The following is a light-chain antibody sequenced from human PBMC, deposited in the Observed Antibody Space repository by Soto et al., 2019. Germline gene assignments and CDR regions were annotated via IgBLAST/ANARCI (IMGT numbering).Light chain of an antibody. CDR1: SSDVGSYNL. CDR2: EGS. CDR3: CSYSGTRPYV. J-gene: IGLJ1*01. V-gene: IGLV2-23*01. Sequence: QSALSQPASVSGSPGQSITISCTGTSSDVGSYNLVSWYQQHPGKAPKLIIYEGSKRPSGVSNRFSGSKSGSTASLTISGLQVEDEADYFCCSYSGTRPYVLGTGTKLTVL.